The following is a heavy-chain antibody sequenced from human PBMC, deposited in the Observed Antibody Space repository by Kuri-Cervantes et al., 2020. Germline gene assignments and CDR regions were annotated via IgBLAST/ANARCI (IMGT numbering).Heavy chain of an antibody. CDR2: ISGSADTT. J-gene: IGHJ4*02. V-gene: IGHV3-23*01. CDR1: GFTFSSYV. CDR3: TRGLGYYFDY. D-gene: IGHD3-10*01. Sequence: GGSLRLSCAASGFTFSSYVMRWVRQAPGKGLEWVSTISGSADTTYYADSVKGRFTISRDNSKNTLSLQMNGLSAEDAAIYYCTRGLGYYFDYWGQGTLVTVSS.